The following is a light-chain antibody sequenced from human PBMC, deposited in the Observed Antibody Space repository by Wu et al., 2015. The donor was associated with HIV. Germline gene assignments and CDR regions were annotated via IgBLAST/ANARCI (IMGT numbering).Light chain of an antibody. V-gene: IGKV3D-15*01. CDR2: DAS. CDR3: QQYYDWPPVT. CDR1: QSVSSK. Sequence: EIVMTQSPATLSVSPGERATLSCRASQSVSSKFAWYQQKPGQAPRLLIYDASTRATGIPARFSGTGFGTEFTLTINNMQSEDFAVYFCQQYYDWPPVTFGGGTKVEI. J-gene: IGKJ4*01.